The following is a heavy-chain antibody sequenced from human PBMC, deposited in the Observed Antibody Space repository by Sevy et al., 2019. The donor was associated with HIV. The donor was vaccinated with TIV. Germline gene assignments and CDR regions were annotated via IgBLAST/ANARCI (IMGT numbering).Heavy chain of an antibody. Sequence: GGSLRLSCAASGFTFSDYYMSWIRQAPGKGLEWVSYISSSGSTIYYADSVKGRFTISRDNAKNSLYLQMNSLRAEDRAVYYCAKGRCGGDCYNNYYYYGMDVWGQGTTVTVSS. CDR2: ISSSGSTI. V-gene: IGHV3-11*01. CDR3: AKGRCGGDCYNNYYYYGMDV. J-gene: IGHJ6*02. CDR1: GFTFSDYY. D-gene: IGHD2-21*02.